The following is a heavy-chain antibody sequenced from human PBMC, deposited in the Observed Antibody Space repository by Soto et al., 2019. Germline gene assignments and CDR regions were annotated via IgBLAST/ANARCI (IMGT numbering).Heavy chain of an antibody. CDR3: ATHRTFGGVIVYFDY. J-gene: IGHJ4*02. D-gene: IGHD3-16*02. Sequence: EVQLVESGGGLVKPGGSLRLSCAASGFTFSSYSMNWARQAPGKGLEWVSSISSSSSYIYYADSVKGRFTISRDNAKNSLYLQMNSLRAEDTAVYYCATHRTFGGVIVYFDYWGQGTLVTVSS. CDR2: ISSSSSYI. V-gene: IGHV3-21*01. CDR1: GFTFSSYS.